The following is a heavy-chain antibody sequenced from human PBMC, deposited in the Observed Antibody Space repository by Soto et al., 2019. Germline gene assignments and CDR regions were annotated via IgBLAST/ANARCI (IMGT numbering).Heavy chain of an antibody. D-gene: IGHD3-16*02. Sequence: GASVKVSCSASGCTFSSYAISWVRQAPGQRLEWMGWINGNSGDKKYSQMFKDRVTITRDTYANTVYIELIRLTSEETAIHYCARGPLSRYSADVRWGRGTPVTVSS. V-gene: IGHV1-3*01. CDR1: GCTFSSYA. CDR3: ARGPLSRYSADVR. CDR2: INGNSGDK. J-gene: IGHJ4*02.